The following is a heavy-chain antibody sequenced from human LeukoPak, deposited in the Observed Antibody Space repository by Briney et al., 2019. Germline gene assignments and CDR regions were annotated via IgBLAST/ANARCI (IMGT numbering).Heavy chain of an antibody. D-gene: IGHD1-26*01. Sequence: GGSLRLSCAGAGFTFSSYGMSWVRQTPGKGLEWVSAISGSGYSTYYADSVKRPFTISRDNSKNTLYLQMNSLRAEDTALYFCAQWSRYFDYWGQGTLVTVSS. CDR2: ISGSGYST. J-gene: IGHJ4*02. CDR1: GFTFSSYG. V-gene: IGHV3-23*01. CDR3: AQWSRYFDY.